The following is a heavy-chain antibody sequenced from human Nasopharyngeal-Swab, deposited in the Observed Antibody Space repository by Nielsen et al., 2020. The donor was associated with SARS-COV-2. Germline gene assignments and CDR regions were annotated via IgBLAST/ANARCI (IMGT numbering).Heavy chain of an antibody. CDR1: GFTFSDYK. CDR3: ARGYSGGYRAY. CDR2: ISGSSSSI. V-gene: IGHV3-21*01. D-gene: IGHD1-26*01. J-gene: IGHJ4*02. Sequence: GESLKISCAASGFTFSDYKMNWVRQAPGKGLEWVSSISGSSSSIYYTDSVKGRFTTSRDNAKNSLYLQMNSLRAEDTAVYYCARGYSGGYRAYWGQGTLVTVSS.